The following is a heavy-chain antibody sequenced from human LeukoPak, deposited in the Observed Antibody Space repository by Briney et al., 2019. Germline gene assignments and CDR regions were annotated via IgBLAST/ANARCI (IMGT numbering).Heavy chain of an antibody. CDR1: GFIFSTYS. J-gene: IGHJ4*02. Sequence: GGSLSLSCAASGFIFSTYSMTWVRQAPGKGLGWVSTISSGSDYIYYADSMRGRFTISRGNAENSLYLHMTSLRAEDTAVYYCARDENWGFDYWGQGTLVTVSS. CDR2: ISSGSDYI. D-gene: IGHD7-27*01. CDR3: ARDENWGFDY. V-gene: IGHV3-21*01.